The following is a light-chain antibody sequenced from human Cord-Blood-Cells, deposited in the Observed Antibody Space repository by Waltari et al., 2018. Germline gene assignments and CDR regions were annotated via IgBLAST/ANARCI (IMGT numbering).Light chain of an antibody. CDR3: LLSYSGARV. CDR1: TAAVTIAPY. CDR2: DTS. Sequence: QAVVTQEPSLTATPGGTVTLTSPSSTAAVTIAPYPYWFQQKPGQAPRTLIYDTSNKPSWTPARFSGSLLGGKAALTLSGAQPEDEAEYYCLLSYSGARVFGGGTKLTVL. J-gene: IGLJ3*02. V-gene: IGLV7-46*01.